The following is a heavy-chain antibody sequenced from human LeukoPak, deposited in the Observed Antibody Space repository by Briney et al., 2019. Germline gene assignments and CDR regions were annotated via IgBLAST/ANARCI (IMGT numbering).Heavy chain of an antibody. V-gene: IGHV3-21*04. CDR1: GFSFSGCS. D-gene: IGHD4-17*01. CDR2: ISSSSAYI. Sequence: GGSLRLSCAASGFSFSGCSMNWVRQAPGKGLEWVSSISSSSAYIHYADSVKGRFTISRDNSKNTLYLQMNSLRAEDTAVYYCAKVTADYGDYYFDYWGQGTLVTVSS. CDR3: AKVTADYGDYYFDY. J-gene: IGHJ4*02.